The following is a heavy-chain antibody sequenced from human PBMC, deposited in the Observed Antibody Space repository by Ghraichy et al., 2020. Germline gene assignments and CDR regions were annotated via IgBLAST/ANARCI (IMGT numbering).Heavy chain of an antibody. CDR1: GGTFSSYT. V-gene: IGHV1-69*04. CDR3: ARDGWGEMATISRPTRTAYYGMDV. D-gene: IGHD5-24*01. CDR2: IIPILGIA. Sequence: SVKVSCKASGGTFSSYTISWVRQAPGQGLEWMGRIIPILGIANYAQKFQGRVTITADKSTSTAYMELSSLRSEDTAVYYCARDGWGEMATISRPTRTAYYGMDVWGQGTTVTVSS. J-gene: IGHJ6*02.